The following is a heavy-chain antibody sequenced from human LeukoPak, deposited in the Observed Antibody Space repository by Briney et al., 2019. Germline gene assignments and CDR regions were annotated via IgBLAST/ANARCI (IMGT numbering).Heavy chain of an antibody. J-gene: IGHJ6*02. Sequence: ASVKVSCKASGGTFSSYAISWVRQAPGQGLEWMGWMNPNSGNTGYAQKFQGRVTMTRNTSISTAYMELSSLRSEDTAVYYCARKGYQLLQYYYYGMDVWGQGTTVTVSS. CDR1: GGTFSSYA. V-gene: IGHV1-8*02. D-gene: IGHD2-2*01. CDR3: ARKGYQLLQYYYYGMDV. CDR2: MNPNSGNT.